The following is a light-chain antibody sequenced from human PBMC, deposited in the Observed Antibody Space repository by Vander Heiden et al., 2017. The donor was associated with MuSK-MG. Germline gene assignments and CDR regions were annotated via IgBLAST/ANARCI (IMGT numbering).Light chain of an antibody. V-gene: IGLV1-44*01. CDR1: SSNIGSNT. Sequence: SVLTQPPPTSGTPRPRVTISCSGSSSNIGSNTVNWYQQLPGTAPKRLSDSNNQRPSGVPDRFSGYKAGTYASRDINGLQSEDEADDYCAEWDDSLNGPVFGGGTKLTVL. CDR3: AEWDDSLNGPV. CDR2: SNN. J-gene: IGLJ2*01.